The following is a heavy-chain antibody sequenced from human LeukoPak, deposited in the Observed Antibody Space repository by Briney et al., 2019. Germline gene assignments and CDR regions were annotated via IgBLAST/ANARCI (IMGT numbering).Heavy chain of an antibody. CDR2: VTPLFGTA. V-gene: IGHV1-69*01. CDR1: VGTFSSYA. CDR3: ARSGRIIDGYNDYYCYYMDV. Sequence: GASLKSSCEALVGTFSSYAISGVRHAPGQGLECMGGVTPLFGTAHSAQKLQGRVTIAADESPSTAYMELSSLRAEDTAMYYCARSGRIIDGYNDYYCYYMDVWGKGTTVTISS. J-gene: IGHJ6*03. D-gene: IGHD5-24*01.